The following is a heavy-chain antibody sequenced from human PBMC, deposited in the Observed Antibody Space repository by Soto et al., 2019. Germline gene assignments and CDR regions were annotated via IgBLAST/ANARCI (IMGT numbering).Heavy chain of an antibody. V-gene: IGHV1-8*01. CDR3: ARTDGDLDV. J-gene: IGHJ6*02. D-gene: IGHD4-17*01. Sequence: QVQLVQSGAEVKKPGASVKVSCKASGYTFSSYDINWVRQATGQGLEWMGWMNPKSGHTGSAQKFQGRFTMSRDTSIITAYMELSSLRSEDTAIYYCARTDGDLDVWGQGTTVTVSS. CDR2: MNPKSGHT. CDR1: GYTFSSYD.